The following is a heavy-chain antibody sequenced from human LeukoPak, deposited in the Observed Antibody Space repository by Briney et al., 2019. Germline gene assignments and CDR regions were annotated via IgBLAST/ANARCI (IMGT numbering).Heavy chain of an antibody. CDR3: AKDGDATSWYVAYFRH. Sequence: GGSLRLSCAASGFTFSSYGMHWVRQAPGKGLEWVAVISSGGENAFYADSVQGRFTVSRDNSRNTVYLQLDRLRVEDTAVYYCAKDGDATSWYVAYFRHWGLGTLVTVST. J-gene: IGHJ1*01. CDR1: GFTFSSYG. V-gene: IGHV3-33*05. D-gene: IGHD2-2*01. CDR2: ISSGGENA.